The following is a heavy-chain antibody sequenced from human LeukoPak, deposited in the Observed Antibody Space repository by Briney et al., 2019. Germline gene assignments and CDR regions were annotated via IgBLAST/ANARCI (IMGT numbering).Heavy chain of an antibody. CDR2: IYYSGST. J-gene: IGHJ6*02. Sequence: SETLSLTCTVSGGSISSYYWSWIRQPPGKGLEWIGYIYYSGSTNYNPSLKSRVTISVDTSKNQFSLKLSSVTAADTAVYYCARAWSWCYGMDVWGQGTTVTVSS. CDR3: ARAWSWCYGMDV. V-gene: IGHV4-59*08. D-gene: IGHD2-8*01. CDR1: GGSISSYY.